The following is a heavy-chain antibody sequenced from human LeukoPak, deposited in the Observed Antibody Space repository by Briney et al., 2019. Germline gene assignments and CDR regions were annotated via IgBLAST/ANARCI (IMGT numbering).Heavy chain of an antibody. D-gene: IGHD6-13*01. CDR3: ARGWQQQLVRGVGWFDP. J-gene: IGHJ5*02. CDR1: GYSISSGYY. V-gene: IGHV4-38-2*02. CDR2: IFYSGST. Sequence: SETLSLTCTVSGYSISSGYYWGWIRQPPGKGLEWIASIFYSGSTYYNPSLKSRVTISVDTSKNQFSLKLTSVTAADTAVYYCARGWQQQLVRGVGWFDPWGQGTLVTVSS.